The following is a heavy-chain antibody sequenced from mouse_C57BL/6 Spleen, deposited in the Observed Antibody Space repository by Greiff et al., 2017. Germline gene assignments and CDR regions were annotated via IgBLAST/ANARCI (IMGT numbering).Heavy chain of an antibody. V-gene: IGHV14-2*01. Sequence: VQLQQSGAELVKPGASVKLSCTASGFNIEDYYMPLVMQRTEQGLEWIGRIDPEDGETKYAPKFQGKATITADKSSTTAYLQLSSLTSEDSAEYYGANCVIYAIDDRGTGTSVTVSS. CDR2: IDPEDGET. CDR1: GFNIEDYY. CDR3: ANCVIYAIDD. J-gene: IGHJ4*01.